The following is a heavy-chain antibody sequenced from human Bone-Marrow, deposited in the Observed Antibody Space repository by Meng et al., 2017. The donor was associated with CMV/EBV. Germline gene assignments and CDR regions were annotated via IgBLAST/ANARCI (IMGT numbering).Heavy chain of an antibody. V-gene: IGHV1-2*02. CDR2: INPNSGGT. CDR3: ARGGSGYSYEYYYYGMDV. J-gene: IGHJ6*02. D-gene: IGHD5-18*01. Sequence: ASVKVSCKASGYTFTGYYMHWVRQAPGQGLEWMGWINPNSGGTNYAQKFQGRVTMTRDTSISTAYMELSSLRSEDTAVYYCARGGSGYSYEYYYYGMDVWGQGTTVTVSS. CDR1: GYTFTGYY.